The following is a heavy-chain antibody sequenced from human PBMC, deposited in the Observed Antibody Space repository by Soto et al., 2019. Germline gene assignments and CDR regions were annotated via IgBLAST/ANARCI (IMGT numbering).Heavy chain of an antibody. Sequence: SETLFLTCAISGDSVSSNSAAWNWIRQSPSRGLEWLGRTYYRSKWYNDYAVSVKSRITINPDTSKNHFSMQLNSVTPEDTAVYYCARNSGSYSGPWFDPWGQGTMVTVS. CDR1: GDSVSSNSAA. CDR3: ARNSGSYSGPWFDP. J-gene: IGHJ5*02. V-gene: IGHV6-1*01. CDR2: TYYRSKWYN. D-gene: IGHD1-26*01.